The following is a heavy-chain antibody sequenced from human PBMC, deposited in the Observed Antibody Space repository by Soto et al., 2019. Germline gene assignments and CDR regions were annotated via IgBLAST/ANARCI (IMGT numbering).Heavy chain of an antibody. CDR1: GYTFTSYG. CDR2: ISAYNGNT. V-gene: IGHV1-18*04. CDR3: ARDLILGATAYSFDY. D-gene: IGHD1-26*01. J-gene: IGHJ4*02. Sequence: ASVKVSCKASGYTFTSYGISWVRQAPGQGLEWMGWISAYNGNTNYAEKLQGRVTMTTDTSTSTAYMELRSLRSDDAAVYYCARDLILGATAYSFDYCGQGRLGTVYS.